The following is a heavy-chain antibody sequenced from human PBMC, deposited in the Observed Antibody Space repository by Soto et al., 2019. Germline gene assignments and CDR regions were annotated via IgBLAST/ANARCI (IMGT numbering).Heavy chain of an antibody. CDR1: GYTFTGYY. CDR3: ARAHCSSTSCRNAFDI. Sequence: ASAKVSCKASGYTFTGYYMHWVRQAPGQGLEWMGWINPNSGGTNYAQKFQGWVTMTRDTSISTAYMELSRLRSDDTAVYYCARAHCSSTSCRNAFDIWGQGTMVTVSS. V-gene: IGHV1-2*04. CDR2: INPNSGGT. J-gene: IGHJ3*02. D-gene: IGHD2-2*01.